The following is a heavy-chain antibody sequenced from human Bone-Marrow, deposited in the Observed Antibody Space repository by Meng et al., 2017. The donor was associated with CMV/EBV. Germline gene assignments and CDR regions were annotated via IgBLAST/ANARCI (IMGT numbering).Heavy chain of an antibody. V-gene: IGHV1-46*01. CDR3: ARDLWGADGSGHNYYYYGMDV. D-gene: IGHD3-10*01. J-gene: IGHJ6*02. Sequence: ASVKVSCKASGYTFTSYYMHWVRQAPGQGLEWMGIINPSGGSTSYAQKFQGRVTMTRDTSTSTVYMELGSLRSEDTAVYYCARDLWGADGSGHNYYYYGMDVWGQGTTVTVSS. CDR1: GYTFTSYY. CDR2: INPSGGST.